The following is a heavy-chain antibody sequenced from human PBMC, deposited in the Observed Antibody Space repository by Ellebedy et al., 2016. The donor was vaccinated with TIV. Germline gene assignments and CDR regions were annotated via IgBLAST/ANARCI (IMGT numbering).Heavy chain of an antibody. CDR1: GFTFSTYW. Sequence: GESLKISCAASGFTFSTYWMSWVRQAPGKGLEWVANIKQDGSEKYYVDSVKGRFTISRDNAKNSLYLQMNSLRDEDTAVYYCARDYCGGDCYGGYYYYGMDVWGQGTTVTVSS. CDR3: ARDYCGGDCYGGYYYYGMDV. D-gene: IGHD2-21*01. CDR2: IKQDGSEK. J-gene: IGHJ6*02. V-gene: IGHV3-7*01.